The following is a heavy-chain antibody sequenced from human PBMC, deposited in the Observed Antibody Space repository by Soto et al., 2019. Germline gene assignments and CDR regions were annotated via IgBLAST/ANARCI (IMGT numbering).Heavy chain of an antibody. CDR2: MLYSGLT. J-gene: IGHJ6*04. CDR3: APLSVSLSGPYGIHV. Sequence: SETLSLTCSVSGYSVSSSDYYWAWIRQPPGKGLEWIGSMLYSGLTYYNPSLKSRVTLSVDTSKNQFSVRLNSVTASDTAVYYCAPLSVSLSGPYGIHVWGKVTTVTVSS. CDR1: GYSVSSSDYY. D-gene: IGHD2-15*01. V-gene: IGHV4-39*01.